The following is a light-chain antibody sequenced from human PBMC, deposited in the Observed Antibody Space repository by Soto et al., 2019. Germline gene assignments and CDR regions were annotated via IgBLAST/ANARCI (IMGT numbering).Light chain of an antibody. CDR1: QSISSL. Sequence: EIVLTQSPATLSVSPGERATLSCRASQSISSLLAWYQQKPGQAPRLLIYGASTRATGIPATFSGSGSGTDFTLTISSLQSEDFAVYYCQQYGSSPLTFGGGTKVEIK. J-gene: IGKJ4*01. V-gene: IGKV3-15*01. CDR2: GAS. CDR3: QQYGSSPLT.